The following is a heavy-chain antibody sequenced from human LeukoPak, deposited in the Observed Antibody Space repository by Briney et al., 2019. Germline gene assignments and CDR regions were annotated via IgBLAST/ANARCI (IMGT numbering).Heavy chain of an antibody. CDR1: GFTFSSYG. V-gene: IGHV3-30*18. J-gene: IGHJ4*02. D-gene: IGHD3-22*01. Sequence: GGSLRLSCAASGFTFSSYGMHWVRQASGKGLEWVAVISYDGSNKYYADSVKGRFTISRDNSKNTLYLQMNSLRAEDTAVYYCAKDGNYYDSSGYYYYFDYWGQGTLVTVSS. CDR2: ISYDGSNK. CDR3: AKDGNYYDSSGYYYYFDY.